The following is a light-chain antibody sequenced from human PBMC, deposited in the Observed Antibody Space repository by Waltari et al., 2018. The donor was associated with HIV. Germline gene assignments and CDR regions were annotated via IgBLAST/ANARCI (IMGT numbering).Light chain of an antibody. V-gene: IGLV2-14*03. CDR3: AFFTDDNTLL. Sequence: SAVTQPPSAAGLPGQSITISCTGVDSDSGLYTFISWYQQPPGQLPRLIVYDVDSRASGISTLFSGSKSGHTASLSISGLQAEDEADYYCAFFTDDNTLLFGGGTKVTVL. CDR1: DSDSGLYTF. J-gene: IGLJ3*02. CDR2: DVD.